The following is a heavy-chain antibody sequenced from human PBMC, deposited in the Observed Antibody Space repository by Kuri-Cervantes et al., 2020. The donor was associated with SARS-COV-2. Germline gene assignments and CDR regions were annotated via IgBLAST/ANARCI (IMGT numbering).Heavy chain of an antibody. V-gene: IGHV3-30*03. Sequence: GGSLRLSCAASGFTFSSYGMHWVRQAPGKGLEWVAVISYDGTNKYCGDSVRGRFTISRDNSKNTLHLQMNSLRTEDTAVHYCARGALICGSSGCHGDFDLWGRGTLVTVSS. CDR2: ISYDGTNK. CDR1: GFTFSSYG. CDR3: ARGALICGSSGCHGDFDL. D-gene: IGHD2-2*01. J-gene: IGHJ2*01.